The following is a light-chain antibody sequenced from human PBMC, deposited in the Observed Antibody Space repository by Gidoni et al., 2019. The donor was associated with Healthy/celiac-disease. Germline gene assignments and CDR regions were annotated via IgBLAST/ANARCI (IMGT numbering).Light chain of an antibody. J-gene: IGKJ1*01. V-gene: IGKV3-20*01. Sequence: EFVLPQSPGTLSLSPGERATLSCRASQSVSSSYLAWYQQKPGQAPRLLIYGASSRATGIPDRFSGSGSGTDFTLTISRLEPEDFAVYYCQQYGSSPRTFGQXTKVEIK. CDR1: QSVSSSY. CDR3: QQYGSSPRT. CDR2: GAS.